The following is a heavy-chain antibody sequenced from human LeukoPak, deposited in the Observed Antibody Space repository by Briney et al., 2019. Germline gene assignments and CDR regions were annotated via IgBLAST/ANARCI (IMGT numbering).Heavy chain of an antibody. Sequence: ASVKVSCMTSGYTFTTYDINWVRQAAGEGLEWMGWMNPNSGYTGSAQKFQGRVTMTGDTSISTAYMDLSSLTSEDTAVYYCARVNGPVDYWGQGTLVTVSS. V-gene: IGHV1-8*01. CDR1: GYTFTTYD. CDR2: MNPNSGYT. D-gene: IGHD1-1*01. CDR3: ARVNGPVDY. J-gene: IGHJ4*02.